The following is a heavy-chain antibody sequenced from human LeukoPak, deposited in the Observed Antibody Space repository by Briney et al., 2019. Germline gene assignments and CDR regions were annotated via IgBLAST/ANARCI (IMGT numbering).Heavy chain of an antibody. D-gene: IGHD2-15*01. Sequence: PGGSLRLSCAVSGFTFSNDWMHWVRQAPGKGLVWVSRISGDGTTINYADSVKGRFTTSRDNAKKTLYLQMDSLRAEDTAVYYCAGTWSFDYWGQGTLVTVSS. V-gene: IGHV3-74*01. CDR1: GFTFSNDW. CDR2: ISGDGTTI. J-gene: IGHJ4*02. CDR3: AGTWSFDY.